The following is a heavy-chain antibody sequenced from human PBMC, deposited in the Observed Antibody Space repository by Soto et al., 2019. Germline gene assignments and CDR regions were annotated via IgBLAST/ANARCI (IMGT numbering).Heavy chain of an antibody. CDR3: ARVAVTNGYYYYGMDV. Sequence: QVTLKESGPVLVKPTETLTLTCTVSGFSLSNARMGVSWIRQPPGKAVEWIAHIFSNDEKSYSTSLKCRLTISKDTSKSQVVLTMTNMDPVDTATYYSARVAVTNGYYYYGMDVWGQGTTVTVSS. V-gene: IGHV2-26*01. J-gene: IGHJ6*02. CDR1: GFSLSNARMG. CDR2: IFSNDEK. D-gene: IGHD2-21*02.